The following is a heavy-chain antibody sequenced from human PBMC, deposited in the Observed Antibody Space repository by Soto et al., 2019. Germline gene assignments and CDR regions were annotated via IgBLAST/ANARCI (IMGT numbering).Heavy chain of an antibody. CDR2: ISYDGSNK. CDR1: GFTFSSYA. D-gene: IGHD6-19*01. Sequence: QVQLVESGGGVVQPGRSLRLSCAASGFTFSSYAMHWVRQAPGKGLEWVAVISYDGSNKYYADSVKGRFTISRDNSKNTLYLQMNSLRAEDTAVYYCARVGMKGAVAGPYYYYYGMDVWGQGTTVTVSS. CDR3: ARVGMKGAVAGPYYYYYGMDV. V-gene: IGHV3-30-3*01. J-gene: IGHJ6*02.